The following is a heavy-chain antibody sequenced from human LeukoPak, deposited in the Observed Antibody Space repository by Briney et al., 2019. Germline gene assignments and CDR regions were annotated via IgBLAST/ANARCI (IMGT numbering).Heavy chain of an antibody. CDR1: GFTFSRYS. D-gene: IGHD4-17*01. Sequence: GGSLRLSCAPSGFTFSRYSMNWVHPAPGKGLEWVSYISSSSTTIYYADSVRGVFTISRDNAKNSLYLQMNSLRAEDTAVYYCARVGVLRSNGYWGQGILVTVCS. CDR2: ISSSSTTI. J-gene: IGHJ4*02. CDR3: ARVGVLRSNGY. V-gene: IGHV3-48*01.